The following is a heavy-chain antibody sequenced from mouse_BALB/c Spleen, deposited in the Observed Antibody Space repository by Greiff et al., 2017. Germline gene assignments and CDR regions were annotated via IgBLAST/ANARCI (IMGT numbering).Heavy chain of an antibody. Sequence: EVQRVESGGGLVKPGGSLKLSCAASGFTFSDYYMYWVRQTPEKRLEWVATISDGGSYTYYPDSVKGRFTISRDNAKNNLYLQMSSLKSEDTAMYYCARDGGNYFDYWGQGTTLTVSS. V-gene: IGHV5-4*02. CDR3: ARDGGNYFDY. J-gene: IGHJ2*01. CDR1: GFTFSDYY. CDR2: ISDGGSYT.